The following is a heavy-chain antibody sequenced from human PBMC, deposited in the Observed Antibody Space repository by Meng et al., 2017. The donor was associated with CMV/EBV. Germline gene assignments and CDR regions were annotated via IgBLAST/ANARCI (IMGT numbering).Heavy chain of an antibody. V-gene: IGHV4-34*01. Sequence: LRLSCAVYGGSFSGYYWSWIRQPPGKGLEWIGEINHSGSTNYNPSLKSRVTISVDTSKNQFSLKLSSVTAADTAVYYCARGLKAWFDPWGQGTLVTVSS. CDR1: GGSFSGYY. J-gene: IGHJ5*02. CDR2: INHSGST. CDR3: ARGLKAWFDP.